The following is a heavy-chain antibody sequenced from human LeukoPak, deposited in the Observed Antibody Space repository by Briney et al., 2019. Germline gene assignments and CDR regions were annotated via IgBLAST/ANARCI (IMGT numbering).Heavy chain of an antibody. CDR3: ARDHHYDFWSGYVGSPLKI. Sequence: SETLSLTCTVSGGSISSYYWSWIRQPPGKGLGWIGYIYYSGSTNYNPSLKSRVTISVDTSKNQFSLNLTSVTPADTAVYYCARDHHYDFWSGYVGSPLKIWGQGTLVTVSS. V-gene: IGHV4-59*01. D-gene: IGHD3-3*01. CDR2: IYYSGST. CDR1: GGSISSYY. J-gene: IGHJ4*02.